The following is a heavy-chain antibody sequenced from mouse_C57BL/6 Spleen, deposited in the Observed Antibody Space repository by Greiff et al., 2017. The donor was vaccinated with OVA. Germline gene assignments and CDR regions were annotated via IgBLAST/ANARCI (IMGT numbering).Heavy chain of an antibody. D-gene: IGHD2-2*01. CDR1: GFTFSDYG. V-gene: IGHV5-17*01. CDR3: ARWLRGYAMDY. Sequence: DVKLVESGGGLVKPGGSLKLSCAASGFTFSDYGMHWVRQAPEKGLEWVAYISSGSSTIYYADTVKGRFTISRDNAKNTLFLQMTSLRSEDTAMYYCARWLRGYAMDYWGQGTSVTVSS. J-gene: IGHJ4*01. CDR2: ISSGSSTI.